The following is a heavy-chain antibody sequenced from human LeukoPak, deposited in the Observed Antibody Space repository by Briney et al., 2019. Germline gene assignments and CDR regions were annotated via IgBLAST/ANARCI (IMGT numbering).Heavy chain of an antibody. CDR3: ARSASTIFGVVNY. J-gene: IGHJ4*02. V-gene: IGHV4-39*01. D-gene: IGHD3-3*01. CDR1: GGSISSSSYY. CDR2: IDYIGST. Sequence: PSETLSLTCTVSGGSISSSSYYWDWIRQPPGKGLEWIGSIDYIGSTYYNPSRKSRVTISIDTSKNQFSLKVRSVAAADTAVYYCARSASTIFGVVNYWGQGTLVTVSS.